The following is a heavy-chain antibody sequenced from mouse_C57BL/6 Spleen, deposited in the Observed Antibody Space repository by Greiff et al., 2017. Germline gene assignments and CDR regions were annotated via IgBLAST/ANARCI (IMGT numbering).Heavy chain of an antibody. V-gene: IGHV1-85*01. J-gene: IGHJ2*01. Sequence: QVQLQQSGPELVKPGASVSLSCKASGYTFTSYDINWVKQRPGQGLEWIGWLYPRDGSTKYNEKYKGKATVTVNTSTSTAYMELHRLTSEDSAVYCGARRSYSNYVYFDYWGQGTTLTVSS. CDR2: LYPRDGST. CDR3: ARRSYSNYVYFDY. CDR1: GYTFTSYD. D-gene: IGHD2-5*01.